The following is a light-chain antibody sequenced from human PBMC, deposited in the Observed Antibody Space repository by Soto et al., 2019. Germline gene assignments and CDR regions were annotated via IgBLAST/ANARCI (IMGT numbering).Light chain of an antibody. CDR2: DVA. CDR3: VSYTSSNTYV. V-gene: IGLV2-14*03. Sequence: QSALTQPASVSDSPGQSITISCTGTSSDVGGSNFVSWYQQHPGKPPKLIIYDVANRPSGVSNRFSGSKSGSTASLIISRLQTEDEADYYCVSYTSSNTYVFGTGTKLTGL. J-gene: IGLJ1*01. CDR1: SSDVGGSNF.